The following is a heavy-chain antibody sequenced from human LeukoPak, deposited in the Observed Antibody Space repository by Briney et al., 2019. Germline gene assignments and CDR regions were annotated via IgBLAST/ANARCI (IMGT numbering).Heavy chain of an antibody. Sequence: SETLSLTCAVYGGSFSSYYWSWIRQPPGKGLEWIGEINHSGSTNYNPSLKSRVTISVDTSKNQFSLKLSSVTAADTAVYYCARRGYSYGYYPPFFDYWGQGTLVTVSS. V-gene: IGHV4-34*01. D-gene: IGHD5-18*01. J-gene: IGHJ4*02. CDR3: ARRGYSYGYYPPFFDY. CDR1: GGSFSSYY. CDR2: INHSGST.